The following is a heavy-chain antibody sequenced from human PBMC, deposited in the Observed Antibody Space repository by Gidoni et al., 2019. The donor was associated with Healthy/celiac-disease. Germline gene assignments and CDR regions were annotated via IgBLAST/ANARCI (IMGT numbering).Heavy chain of an antibody. D-gene: IGHD6-13*01. J-gene: IGHJ3*02. CDR3: ARHFRIAAAVDAFDI. CDR1: GYSFTSYW. V-gene: IGHV5-51*01. CDR2: IYPGDSDT. Sequence: EVQLVQSGAEVKKPGESLKIAGKGSGYSFTSYWIGWGRQMPGKGLEWMGIIYPGDSDTRYSPSFQGQVTISADKSISTAYLQWSSLKASDTAMYYCARHFRIAAAVDAFDIWGQGTMVTVSS.